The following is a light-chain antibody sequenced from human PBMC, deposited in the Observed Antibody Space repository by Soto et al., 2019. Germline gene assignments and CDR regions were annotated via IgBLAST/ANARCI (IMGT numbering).Light chain of an antibody. CDR3: QQSYSAPLT. CDR1: ENIGNY. V-gene: IGKV1-39*01. J-gene: IGKJ3*01. CDR2: SAS. Sequence: DIQLTQSPSSLSASVGDRVTITCRASENIGNYLNWYQQIPGRAPKPLVLSASRLQSGVPSRFSGSGSGTDFTLTITSLQTEDFATYYGQQSYSAPLTFGPGTTVDFK.